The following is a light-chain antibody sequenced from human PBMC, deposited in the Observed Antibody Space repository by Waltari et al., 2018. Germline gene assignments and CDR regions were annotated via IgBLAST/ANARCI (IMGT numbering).Light chain of an antibody. Sequence: QSALAQPRSVSGSPGQSVTISCAGTSSDVGRYNYVSWYQHHPGQAPLVLIYDVNTRPSGVPDRFSGSKSGNTASLTISGLQAEDEADYYCCSYAGSPYVFGTGTKVTVL. CDR2: DVN. V-gene: IGLV2-11*01. CDR1: SSDVGRYNY. CDR3: CSYAGSPYV. J-gene: IGLJ1*01.